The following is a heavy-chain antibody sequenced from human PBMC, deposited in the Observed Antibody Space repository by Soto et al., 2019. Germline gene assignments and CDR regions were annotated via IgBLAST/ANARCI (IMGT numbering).Heavy chain of an antibody. CDR3: AKEDRSAGPMDV. CDR2: ISGSGGST. D-gene: IGHD6-13*01. J-gene: IGHJ6*02. Sequence: TVGSLRLSCAAAGFNFSSYSVSWVRQAPGKGLEWVSAISGSGGSTYYADSVKGRFTISRDNSKNTLYLQMNSLRAEDTAVYYCAKEDRSAGPMDVWGQGTTVTVSS. CDR1: GFNFSSYS. V-gene: IGHV3-23*01.